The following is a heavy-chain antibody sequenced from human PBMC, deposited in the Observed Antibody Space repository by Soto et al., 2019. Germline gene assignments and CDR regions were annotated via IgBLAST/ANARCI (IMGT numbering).Heavy chain of an antibody. CDR2: ISYDGSNK. V-gene: IGHV3-30*18. CDR3: ANGGPSIAALPLPYYYCYGMDV. CDR1: GFTFSSYG. Sequence: QVQLVESGGGVVQPGRSLRLSCAASGFTFSSYGMHWVRQAPGKGLEWVAVISYDGSNKYYADSVKGRFTISRDNSKDTLYLQMNSLRAEDTAVYYCANGGPSIAALPLPYYYCYGMDVWGQGTTVTVSS. D-gene: IGHD6-6*01. J-gene: IGHJ6*02.